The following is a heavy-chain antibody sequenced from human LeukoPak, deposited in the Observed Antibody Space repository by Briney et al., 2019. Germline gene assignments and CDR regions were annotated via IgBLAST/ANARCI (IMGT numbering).Heavy chain of an antibody. V-gene: IGHV3-53*01. J-gene: IGHJ4*02. D-gene: IGHD5-24*01. CDR2: VRKAGTT. CDR3: AREGEKGDGYNHGFDY. Sequence: GGSLRLSCATSGFTVSSKYMSWIRQAPGKGLQWVAAVRKAGTTVYIDSVKGRFTISRDTSRNTLSLQMNSLRAEDTAVYYCAREGEKGDGYNHGFDYWGQGTLVTVSS. CDR1: GFTVSSKY.